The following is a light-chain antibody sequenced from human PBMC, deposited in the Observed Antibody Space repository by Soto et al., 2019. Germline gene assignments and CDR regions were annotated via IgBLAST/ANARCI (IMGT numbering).Light chain of an antibody. CDR3: QQYKTSWT. CDR2: KAS. V-gene: IGKV1-5*03. J-gene: IGKJ1*01. CDR1: QSINSW. Sequence: DIQMTQSPSTLSASVGDRVTITCRASQSINSWLAWYQQKPGKAPKLLIYKASTLESGVPSRFSGSGSGTEFTLTISSLQPDDFATYYCQQYKTSWTFRQGTKVEIK.